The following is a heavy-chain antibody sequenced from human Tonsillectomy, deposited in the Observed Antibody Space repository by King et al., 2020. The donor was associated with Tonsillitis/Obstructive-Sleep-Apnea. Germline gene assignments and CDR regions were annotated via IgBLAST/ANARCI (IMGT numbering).Heavy chain of an antibody. CDR1: GFTFNIYG. J-gene: IGHJ2*01. CDR3: ARSPEVTTSHWYFDL. V-gene: IGHV3-33*01. D-gene: IGHD4-23*01. CDR2: IWDDGSNK. Sequence: VQLVESGGGVVQPGRSLRLSCAASGFTFNIYGMHWVRQAPGKGLEWVAFIWDDGSNKDYADSVKGRFTISRDNSQNTLYLQMNSLRAEDTAVYYCARSPEVTTSHWYFDLWGRGTLVTVSS.